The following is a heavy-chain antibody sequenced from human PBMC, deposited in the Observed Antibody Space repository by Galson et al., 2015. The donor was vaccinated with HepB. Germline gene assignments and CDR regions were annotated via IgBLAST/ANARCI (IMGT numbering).Heavy chain of an antibody. CDR3: VKPRGYSYGYLDD. Sequence: SLRLSCAASGFTFSSYAMHWVRQAPGKGPEYVSAINNNGGATYYADSVTGRFTISRDNSRNTLYLQMSSLRAEDTSMYYCVKPRGYSYGYLDDWGQGTLVTVSS. CDR1: GFTFSSYA. V-gene: IGHV3-64D*06. D-gene: IGHD5-18*01. CDR2: INNNGGAT. J-gene: IGHJ4*01.